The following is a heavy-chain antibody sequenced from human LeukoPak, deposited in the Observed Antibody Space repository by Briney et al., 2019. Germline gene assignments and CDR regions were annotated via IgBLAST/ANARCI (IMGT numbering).Heavy chain of an antibody. J-gene: IGHJ5*02. V-gene: IGHV1-46*01. CDR2: INPSGGST. Sequence: GASVKVSCKASGGTLTSYTISWVRQAPGQGLEWMGIINPSGGSTSYAQKFQGRVTMTRDTSTSTVYMELSSLRSEDTAVYYCARDRRYSSSWYWFDPWGQGTLVTVSS. D-gene: IGHD6-13*01. CDR1: GGTLTSYT. CDR3: ARDRRYSSSWYWFDP.